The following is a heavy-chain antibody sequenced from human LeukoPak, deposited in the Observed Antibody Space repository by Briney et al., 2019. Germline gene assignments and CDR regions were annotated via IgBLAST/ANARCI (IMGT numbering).Heavy chain of an antibody. CDR3: ARDLTGTTFWFDP. V-gene: IGHV1-2*02. D-gene: IGHD1-7*01. Sequence: ASVKVSCKASGYTFTGYYMHWVRQAPGQGLEWMGWINPNSGGTNYAQKFQGRVTMTRDTSISTAYMELSRLRSDDTAVYYCARDLTGTTFWFDPWGQGTLVTVSS. CDR1: GYTFTGYY. CDR2: INPNSGGT. J-gene: IGHJ5*02.